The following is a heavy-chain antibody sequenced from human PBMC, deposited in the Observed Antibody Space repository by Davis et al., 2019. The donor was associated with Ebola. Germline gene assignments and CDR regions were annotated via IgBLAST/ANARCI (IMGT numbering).Heavy chain of an antibody. CDR2: INSDGSCST. J-gene: IGHJ4*02. Sequence: PGGSLRLSCVVSASTFSSYWMHWARHAPGEGLVWVSRINSDGSCSTAYADSVKGRFTISRDDAKNTVFLQMNSLRVGDTAVYYCARARGYSPDQDWDFDYWGQGTLVTVSS. D-gene: IGHD5-18*01. CDR1: ASTFSSYW. CDR3: ARARGYSPDQDWDFDY. V-gene: IGHV3-74*01.